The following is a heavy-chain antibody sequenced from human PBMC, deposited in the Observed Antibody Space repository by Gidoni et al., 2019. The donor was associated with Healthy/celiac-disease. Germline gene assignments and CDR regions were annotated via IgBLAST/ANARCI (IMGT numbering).Heavy chain of an antibody. J-gene: IGHJ5*02. CDR3: ARDEGVGRFDP. V-gene: IGHV3-33*01. D-gene: IGHD3-16*01. CDR2: IWYDGSNK. Sequence: QVQLVESGGGVVQPGRSLRLSCAASGFTFSSYGMHWVRQAPGKGLEWVAVIWYDGSNKYYADSVKGRFTISRDNSKNTLYLQMNSLSAEDTAVYYCARDEGVGRFDPWGQGTLVTVSS. CDR1: GFTFSSYG.